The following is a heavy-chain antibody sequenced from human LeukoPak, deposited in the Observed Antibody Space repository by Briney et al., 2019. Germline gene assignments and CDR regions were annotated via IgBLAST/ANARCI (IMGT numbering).Heavy chain of an antibody. CDR2: ISYDGSNK. V-gene: IGHV3-30-3*01. CDR3: ARVRDLMNPFPGSYLYES. D-gene: IGHD3-10*01. CDR1: GFTFSSYA. J-gene: IGHJ5*02. Sequence: GGSLRLSCAASGFTFSSYAMHWVRQAPGKGLEWVTLISYDGSNKYYADSVKGRFTISRDNSKNTLYLQMNSLRAEDRAVYYWARVRDLMNPFPGSYLYESWGQGTLFTVSS.